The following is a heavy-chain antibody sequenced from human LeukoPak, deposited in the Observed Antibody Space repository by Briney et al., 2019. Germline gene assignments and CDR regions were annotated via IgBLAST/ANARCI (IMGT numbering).Heavy chain of an antibody. CDR2: ISYDGSDK. D-gene: IGHD6-19*01. V-gene: IGHV3-30-3*01. CDR3: ARDWGRRYSSGWYGDFDY. J-gene: IGHJ4*02. Sequence: GGSLRLSCAASGFTFSNYAMHWVRQAPGKGLEWVAVISYDGSDKYYADSVKGRFTISRDNSKNTLYLQMNSLRPEDTAVYYCARDWGRRYSSGWYGDFDYWGQGTLVTVSS. CDR1: GFTFSNYA.